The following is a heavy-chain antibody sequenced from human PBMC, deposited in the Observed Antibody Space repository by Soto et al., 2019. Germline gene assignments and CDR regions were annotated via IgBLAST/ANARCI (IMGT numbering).Heavy chain of an antibody. V-gene: IGHV4-34*01. CDR3: ARGPGASGSYHYYFDY. CDR2: INHSGST. Sequence: SETLSLTCAVYGGSFSTYYWSWIRQPPGKGLEWIGEINHSGSTNFNPSLKSRVTISLDASKSQFSLKLSSVTAADTAVYYCARGPGASGSYHYYFDYWGPGTLVTVSS. D-gene: IGHD3-10*01. CDR1: GGSFSTYY. J-gene: IGHJ4*02.